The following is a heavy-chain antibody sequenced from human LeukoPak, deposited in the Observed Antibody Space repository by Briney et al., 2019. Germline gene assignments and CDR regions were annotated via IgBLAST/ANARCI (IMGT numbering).Heavy chain of an antibody. CDR2: IWSDATNK. CDR3: AKDARRGFDYSNSLGY. Sequence: GGSLRLSSAASGFTFSSYGMHWVRQAPGKGLEWVAVIWSDATNKYYADSVKGRFTIPRDNFKKTVYLKMNSLRVEATAVYYCAKDARRGFDYSNSLGYGGQGTLVTVS. V-gene: IGHV3-33*06. CDR1: GFTFSSYG. D-gene: IGHD4-11*01. J-gene: IGHJ4*02.